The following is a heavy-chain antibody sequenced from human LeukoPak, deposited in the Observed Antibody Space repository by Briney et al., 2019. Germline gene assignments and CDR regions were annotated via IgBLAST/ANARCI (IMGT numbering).Heavy chain of an antibody. J-gene: IGHJ4*02. CDR2: ISSNGGST. CDR3: VKASNWGRDY. D-gene: IGHD7-27*01. V-gene: IGHV3-64D*06. Sequence: ASVKVSCKASGYTFTSYAMHWVRQAPGKGLEYVSAISSNGGSTYYADSVKGRLTISRDNSKNTLYLQMSSLRAEDTAVYYCVKASNWGRDYWGQGTLVTVSS. CDR1: GYTFTSYA.